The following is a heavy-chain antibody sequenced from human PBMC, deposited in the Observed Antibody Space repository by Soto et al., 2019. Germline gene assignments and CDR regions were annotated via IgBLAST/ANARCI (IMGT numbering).Heavy chain of an antibody. J-gene: IGHJ4*02. CDR1: GFTFSSSA. CDR3: ARAVAVAADFDY. Sequence: PGGSLRLSCAASGFTFSSSAMHWVRQAPGKGLEWVAVISYDGSNKYYADSVKGRFTISRDNSKNTLYLQMNSLRAEDTAVYYCARAVAVAADFDYWGQGTLVTVSS. CDR2: ISYDGSNK. V-gene: IGHV3-30-3*01. D-gene: IGHD6-19*01.